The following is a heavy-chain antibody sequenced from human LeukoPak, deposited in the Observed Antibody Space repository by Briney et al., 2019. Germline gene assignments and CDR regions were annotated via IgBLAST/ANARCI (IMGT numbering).Heavy chain of an antibody. J-gene: IGHJ6*03. CDR1: GYTFTSYY. CDR3: ATIAAAVRHYYYYMDV. D-gene: IGHD6-13*01. V-gene: IGHV1-46*01. Sequence: ASVKVSCKASGYTFTSYYMHWVRQAPGQGLEWMGIINPSGGSTSYAQKFQGRVTMTRDTSTSTVYMELSSLRSDDTAVYYCATIAAAVRHYYYYMDVWGKGTTVTVSS. CDR2: INPSGGST.